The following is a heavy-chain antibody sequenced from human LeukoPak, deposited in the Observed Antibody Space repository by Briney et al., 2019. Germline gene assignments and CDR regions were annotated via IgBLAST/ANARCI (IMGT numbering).Heavy chain of an antibody. CDR3: AKDGDGWGY. J-gene: IGHJ4*02. CDR2: ISNSGGST. CDR1: AFTFSSYA. V-gene: IGHV3-23*01. Sequence: GGSLRLSCAASAFTFSSYAMSWVRQAPGKGLEWVSTISNSGGSTNYADSVKGRFSISRDNSKNTLYLQMNSLRPEDTAVYYCAKDGDGWGYWGQGTLVTVSS. D-gene: IGHD3-16*01.